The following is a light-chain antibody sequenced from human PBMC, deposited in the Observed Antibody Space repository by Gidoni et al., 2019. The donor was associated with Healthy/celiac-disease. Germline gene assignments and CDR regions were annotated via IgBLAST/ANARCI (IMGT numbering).Light chain of an antibody. J-gene: IGLJ2*01. CDR2: DTR. Sequence: QAVVTQEPSLTVSPGGTVTLTCGSSTGAVTSGHFPYWFQQQPGQAPRTLIYDTRNKHSWTPARFSGSLLGGKAALTLSGAQPEDEAEYYCLLSYWGALVVFGGGTKLTVL. CDR3: LLSYWGALVV. V-gene: IGLV7-46*01. CDR1: TGAVTSGHF.